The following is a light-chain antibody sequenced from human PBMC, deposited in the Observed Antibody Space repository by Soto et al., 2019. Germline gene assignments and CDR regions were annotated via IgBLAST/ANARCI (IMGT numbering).Light chain of an antibody. Sequence: EIVLTQSPATLSLSPGERATLSCRASQSVSSYLAWYQQKPGQAPRLLMYEASNRATGIPARFSGGGSGTDFTLTISSLEPEDFAVYYCQQRTTWPTFGGGTKVEIK. J-gene: IGKJ4*01. CDR3: QQRTTWPT. V-gene: IGKV3-11*01. CDR2: EAS. CDR1: QSVSSY.